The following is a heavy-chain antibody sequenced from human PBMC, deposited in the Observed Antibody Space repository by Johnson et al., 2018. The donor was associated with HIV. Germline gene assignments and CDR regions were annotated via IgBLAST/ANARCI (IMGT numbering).Heavy chain of an antibody. Sequence: QVQLVESGGGVVQPGRSLRLSCEASGFTFSSYAMHWVRQAPGKGLEWVAVISYDGSNKYYADSVKGRFTISRDNSKNTLYLQMNSLKTEDTAVYYCALSYSLDAFDIWGQGTMVTVSS. V-gene: IGHV3-30*04. D-gene: IGHD2-21*01. J-gene: IGHJ3*02. CDR2: ISYDGSNK. CDR1: GFTFSSYA. CDR3: ALSYSLDAFDI.